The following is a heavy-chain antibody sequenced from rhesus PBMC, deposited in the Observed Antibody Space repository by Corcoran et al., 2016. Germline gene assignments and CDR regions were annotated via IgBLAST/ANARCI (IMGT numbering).Heavy chain of an antibody. D-gene: IGHD3-16*01. Sequence: QVQLQESGPGLVKPSETLSLTCAVSGGSVSSSNWWSWIRQPPGKGLAWIGYIVGGRCITYCNPSLKSSVTISADTSKNQFSLKLSSVTAADTAVYYCARDPSGSYPYYFDYWGQGVLVTVSS. CDR3: ARDPSGSYPYYFDY. CDR1: GGSVSSSNW. CDR2: IVGGRCIT. J-gene: IGHJ4*01. V-gene: IGHV4S19*01.